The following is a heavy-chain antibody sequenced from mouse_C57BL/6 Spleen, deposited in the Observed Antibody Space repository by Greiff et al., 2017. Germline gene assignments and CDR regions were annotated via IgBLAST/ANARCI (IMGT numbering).Heavy chain of an antibody. D-gene: IGHD1-1*01. V-gene: IGHV1-81*01. CDR1: GYTFTSYG. Sequence: QVQLQQSGAELARPGASVKLSCKASGYTFTSYGISWVKQRTGQGLEWIGEIYPRSGTTYYNEKFKGKATLTADKSSSTAYMELRSLTSEDSAVYFCARGGTVVATDAMDYWGQGTSVTVSS. CDR2: IYPRSGTT. CDR3: ARGGTVVATDAMDY. J-gene: IGHJ4*01.